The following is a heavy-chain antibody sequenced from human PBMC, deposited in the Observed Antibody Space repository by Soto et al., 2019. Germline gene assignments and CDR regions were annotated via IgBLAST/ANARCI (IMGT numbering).Heavy chain of an antibody. CDR1: GFTLSDYY. CDR2: INRSGSTR. D-gene: IGHD6-6*01. Sequence: GGSLRLSCAASGFTLSDYYMSWIRQAPGKGLEWISYINRSGSTRYYADSVKGRFTISRDNAENSLYLQMNSLRAEDTAMYYCARVTIEYSSSDYFDYWGQGTLVTVSS. J-gene: IGHJ4*02. CDR3: ARVTIEYSSSDYFDY. V-gene: IGHV3-11*01.